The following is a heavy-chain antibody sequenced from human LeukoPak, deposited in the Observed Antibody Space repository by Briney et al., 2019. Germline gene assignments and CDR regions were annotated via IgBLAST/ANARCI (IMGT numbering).Heavy chain of an antibody. J-gene: IGHJ4*02. Sequence: SQTLSLTCTVSGGSISSGDYSWSWIRQPPGKGLEWIGYIYYSGSTYYNPSLKSRVTISVDTSKNQFSLKLSSVTAADTAVYYCASDLGDTKHYFDYWGQGTLVTVSS. CDR3: ASDLGDTKHYFDY. CDR2: IYYSGST. D-gene: IGHD3-16*01. V-gene: IGHV4-30-4*01. CDR1: GGSISSGDYS.